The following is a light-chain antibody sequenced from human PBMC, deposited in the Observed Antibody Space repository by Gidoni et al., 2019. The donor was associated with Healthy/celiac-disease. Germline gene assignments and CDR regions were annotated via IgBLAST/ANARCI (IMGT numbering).Light chain of an antibody. CDR3: QQYNNWPPWT. V-gene: IGKV3-15*01. Sequence: EIVMTQSPATLSVSPGERATLSCRASQSGTSSSASTRATGIPARFSGSGSGTEFTLTISSLQSEDFAVYYCQQYNNWPPWTFGQGTKVEIK. J-gene: IGKJ1*01. CDR2: AS. CDR1: QSG.